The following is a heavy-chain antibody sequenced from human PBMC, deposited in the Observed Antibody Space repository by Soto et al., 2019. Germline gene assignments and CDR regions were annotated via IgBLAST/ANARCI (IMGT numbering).Heavy chain of an antibody. CDR3: ARGYWFDP. J-gene: IGHJ5*02. CDR2: IYYSGST. V-gene: IGHV4-39*01. Sequence: QLQLQESGPGLVKPSETLSLTCTVSGGSISSSSYYWGWIRQPPGKGLEWIGSIYYSGSTYYNPSLKSRVPISEDTSKNQFSRKLSSVTAAETAVYYCARGYWFDPLGQGTLVTVSS. CDR1: GGSISSSSYY.